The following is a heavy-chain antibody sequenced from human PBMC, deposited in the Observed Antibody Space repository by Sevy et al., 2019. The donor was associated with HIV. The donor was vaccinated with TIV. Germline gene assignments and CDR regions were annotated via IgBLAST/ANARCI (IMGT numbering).Heavy chain of an antibody. D-gene: IGHD2-2*01. CDR2: IRYDGSNK. J-gene: IGHJ6*02. Sequence: GGSLRLSCAASGFTFSSYGMHWVRQAPGKGLEWVAFIRYDGSNKYYADSVKGRFTISRDNSKNTRDLQMNSLRAEDTVVYYCAKGGGHCSSTSCPYYYYGMDVWGQGTTVTVSS. CDR1: GFTFSSYG. V-gene: IGHV3-30*02. CDR3: AKGGGHCSSTSCPYYYYGMDV.